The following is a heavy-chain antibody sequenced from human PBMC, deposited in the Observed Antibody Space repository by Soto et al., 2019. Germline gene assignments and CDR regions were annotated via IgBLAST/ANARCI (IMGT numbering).Heavy chain of an antibody. CDR3: ARVNDYNSCFDY. V-gene: IGHV4-30-4*01. Sequence: SETLSLTCTVSGGSISSGDYYWSWIRQPPGKGLEWIGYIYYSGSTYYNPSLKSRVTISVDTSKNQFSLKLSSVTAADTAVYYCARVNDYNSCFDYWGQRTLVTVSS. J-gene: IGHJ4*02. CDR2: IYYSGST. CDR1: GGSISSGDYY. D-gene: IGHD4-4*01.